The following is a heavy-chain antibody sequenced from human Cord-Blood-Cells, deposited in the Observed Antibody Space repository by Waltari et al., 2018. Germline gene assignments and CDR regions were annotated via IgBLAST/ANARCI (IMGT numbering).Heavy chain of an antibody. Sequence: QVQLVPSGAEVKKPGSSVKVSCKASGGTFSSYTISWLRQAPGQGRGWMGRIIPILCIANYAQKFQGRVTITADTSMSTAYMERSSLRSEDTAVYYCARDEGGYCGGDCYSRWGQGTLVTVSS. J-gene: IGHJ4*02. CDR3: ARDEGGYCGGDCYSR. V-gene: IGHV1-69*08. CDR1: GGTFSSYT. D-gene: IGHD2-21*01. CDR2: IIPILCIA.